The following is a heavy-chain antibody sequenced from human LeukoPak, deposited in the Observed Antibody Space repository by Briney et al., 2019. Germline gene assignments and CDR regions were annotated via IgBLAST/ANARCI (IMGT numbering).Heavy chain of an antibody. J-gene: IGHJ6*02. CDR1: GGSISSGGYY. Sequence: SQTLSLTCTVSGGSISSGGYYWSWIRQHPGKGLEWIGYIYYSGSTYYNPSLKSRVTISVDTSKNQFSLKLSSVTAADTAVYHCARDRPGYYYGMDVWGQGTTVTVSS. V-gene: IGHV4-31*03. CDR3: ARDRPGYYYGMDV. D-gene: IGHD6-6*01. CDR2: IYYSGST.